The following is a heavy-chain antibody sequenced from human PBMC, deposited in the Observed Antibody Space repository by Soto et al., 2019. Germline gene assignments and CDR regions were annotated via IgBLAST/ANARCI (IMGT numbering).Heavy chain of an antibody. D-gene: IGHD6-6*01. CDR3: ARVKEYSSSQYWYFDL. Sequence: ASVKVSCKASGYTFTSYAMHWVRQAPGQRLEWMGWNNAGNGNTKYSQKFQGRVTITKDTSASTAYMERSSLRSEDTAVYYCARVKEYSSSQYWYFDLWGRGTLVTVSS. V-gene: IGHV1-3*01. CDR2: NNAGNGNT. J-gene: IGHJ2*01. CDR1: GYTFTSYA.